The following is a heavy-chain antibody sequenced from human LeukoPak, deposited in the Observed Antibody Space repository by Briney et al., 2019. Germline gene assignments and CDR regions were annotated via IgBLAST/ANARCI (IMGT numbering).Heavy chain of an antibody. Sequence: PGGSLRLSCVASGFIFSSSEMHWVRQAPGKGLEWVSWISTSGDTIHYADSVEGRFTISRDNSKNTLYLQMNSLRVEDTAVYYCARGLLYSSGLYHFDCWGQGTLVTVSS. CDR1: GFIFSSSE. D-gene: IGHD6-19*01. V-gene: IGHV3-48*03. J-gene: IGHJ4*02. CDR3: ARGLLYSSGLYHFDC. CDR2: ISTSGDTI.